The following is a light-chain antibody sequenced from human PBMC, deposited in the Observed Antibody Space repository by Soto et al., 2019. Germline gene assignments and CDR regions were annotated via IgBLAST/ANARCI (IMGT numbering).Light chain of an antibody. CDR1: QSISTR. V-gene: IGKV1-5*01. Sequence: DIQMTQSPSTLSASVGDRVTITCRASQSISTRLAWYQQKPGKAPKLLIYDASSLEGGVPSRFSGSASGTKFTLTSSSLQPDDFATYYCQQYNSYSTFGQGTKVDIK. J-gene: IGKJ1*01. CDR2: DAS. CDR3: QQYNSYST.